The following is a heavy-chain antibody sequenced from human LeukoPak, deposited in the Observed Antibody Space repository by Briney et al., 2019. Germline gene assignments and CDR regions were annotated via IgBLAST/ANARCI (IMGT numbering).Heavy chain of an antibody. CDR3: AKGSSSLFDY. D-gene: IGHD6-6*01. V-gene: IGHV4-38-2*02. CDR2: IYHSGST. J-gene: IGHJ4*02. CDR1: GYSISSGYY. Sequence: SETLSLTCTVSGYSISSGYYWGWIRQPPGKGLEWIGSIYHSGSTYYNPSLKSRVTISVDTSKNQFSLKLSSVTAADTAVYYCAKGSSSLFDYWGQGALVTVSS.